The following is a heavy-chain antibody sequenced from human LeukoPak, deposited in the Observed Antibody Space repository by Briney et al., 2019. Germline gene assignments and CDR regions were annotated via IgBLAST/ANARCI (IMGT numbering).Heavy chain of an antibody. Sequence: GGSLRLSCAASGFTFSSYSMNWVRQAPGKGREWVSYISSSSSTVYYADSVKGRFTISRDNAKNSLYLQMNSLRAEDTAVYYCARDVVSRVGASDAFDIWGQGTMVTVSS. J-gene: IGHJ3*02. CDR3: ARDVVSRVGASDAFDI. D-gene: IGHD1-26*01. CDR1: GFTFSSYS. CDR2: ISSSSSTV. V-gene: IGHV3-48*01.